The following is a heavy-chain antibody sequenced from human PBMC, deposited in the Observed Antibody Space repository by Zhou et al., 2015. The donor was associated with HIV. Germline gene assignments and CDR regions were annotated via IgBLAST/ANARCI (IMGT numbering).Heavy chain of an antibody. J-gene: IGHJ4*02. Sequence: QVQLGESGGGVVRPGKFLRLSCVASGFPFSSYGMHWVRQAPGRGLEWVAVISYDGRIKYYGDSVKGRFTISRDNTKSTLWLQMNSLRVEDTAVYYCARWSVKGGNYEGVHHWGQGIMVTVSS. CDR1: GFPFSSYG. CDR3: ARWSVKGGNYEGVHH. CDR2: ISYDGRIK. D-gene: IGHD3-22*01. V-gene: IGHV3-30*03.